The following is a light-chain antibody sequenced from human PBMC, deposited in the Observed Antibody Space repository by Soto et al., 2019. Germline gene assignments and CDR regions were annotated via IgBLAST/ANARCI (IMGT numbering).Light chain of an antibody. Sequence: EIVMTQSPATLSVSPGERATLSCRASQSVSSNLAWYQQKPGQAPRLLIYGASTSATGIPARFSGSGSGTEFTLTISSLQSEDFAVYDCQQYNNWPYTFGQGTKLEIK. CDR3: QQYNNWPYT. CDR2: GAS. V-gene: IGKV3-15*01. J-gene: IGKJ2*01. CDR1: QSVSSN.